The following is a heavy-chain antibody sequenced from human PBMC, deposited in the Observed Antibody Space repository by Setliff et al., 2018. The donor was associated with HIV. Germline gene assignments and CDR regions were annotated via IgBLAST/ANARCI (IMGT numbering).Heavy chain of an antibody. CDR3: AKEKVKMRGNYDSSTYYALADS. CDR2: TWFDESHK. V-gene: IGHV3-30*02. CDR1: GFTFSDFG. D-gene: IGHD3-22*01. Sequence: GGCLRLSCAASGFTFSDFGMHWVRQAPGKGLEWVALTWFDESHKFYSDSVQGRFIISRDNSKNTLYLQMNSLRPEDTAVYYCAKEKVKMRGNYDSSTYYALADSWGQGTLVTVSS. J-gene: IGHJ4*02.